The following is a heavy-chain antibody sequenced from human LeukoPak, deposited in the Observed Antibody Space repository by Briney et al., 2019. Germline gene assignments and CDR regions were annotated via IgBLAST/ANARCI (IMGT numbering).Heavy chain of an antibody. CDR2: ISSSSSTI. CDR1: GVTFTSYI. CDR3: ARDLYLGSGSDY. D-gene: IGHD3-22*01. V-gene: IGHV3-48*02. J-gene: IGHJ4*02. Sequence: GGSLRLSYAPSGVTFTSYILNSVRQAPGKGLEWVSYISSSSSTIYYADSVKGRFTISRDNAKNSLYLQMNSLRDEDTAVYYCARDLYLGSGSDYWGQGTLVTVSS.